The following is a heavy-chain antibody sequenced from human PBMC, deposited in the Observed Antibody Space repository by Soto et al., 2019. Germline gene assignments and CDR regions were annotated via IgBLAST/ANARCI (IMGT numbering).Heavy chain of an antibody. D-gene: IGHD2-8*01. CDR2: INPKSGGT. J-gene: IGHJ6*02. CDR1: GYSFTDYH. Sequence: ASVKVSCKASGYSFTDYHIHWVRHAPGQGLEWLGRINPKSGGTSTAQKFQGWVTMTTDTSISTASMELTRLTSDDTAIYYCARGDSTDCSNGVCSFFYNHDMDVWGQGTTVTVSS. CDR3: ARGDSTDCSNGVCSFFYNHDMDV. V-gene: IGHV1-2*04.